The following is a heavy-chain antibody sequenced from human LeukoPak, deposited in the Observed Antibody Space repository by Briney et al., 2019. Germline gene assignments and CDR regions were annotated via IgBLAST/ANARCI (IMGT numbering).Heavy chain of an antibody. D-gene: IGHD6-19*01. CDR2: INSDGSST. J-gene: IGHJ1*01. CDR3: ARVPITLAGTKDAKYFQH. V-gene: IGHV3-74*01. Sequence: GGSLRLSCAASGFTFSSYWMHWVRQAPGKGLVWVSRINSDGSSTNYADSVKGRFTISRDNAKNTLYLQMNSLRAEDTAVYYCARVPITLAGTKDAKYFQHWGQGTLVIVSS. CDR1: GFTFSSYW.